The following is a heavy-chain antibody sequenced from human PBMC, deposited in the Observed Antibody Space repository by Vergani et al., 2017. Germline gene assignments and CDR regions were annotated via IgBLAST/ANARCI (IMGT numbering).Heavy chain of an antibody. CDR3: ARHDPPIGTPFGY. CDR1: ESSFTSNQ. Sequence: EVMLVQSGAEVKKPGESLKISCKYSESSFTSNQIAWVRQMSGKGLQWMGNIYPGDSDTRYSPSFQGQVTISADKSISTAYLQWSSLKASDTAMYYCARHDPPIGTPFGYWGQGTLVTVSS. V-gene: IGHV5-51*01. D-gene: IGHD2-15*01. J-gene: IGHJ4*02. CDR2: IYPGDSDT.